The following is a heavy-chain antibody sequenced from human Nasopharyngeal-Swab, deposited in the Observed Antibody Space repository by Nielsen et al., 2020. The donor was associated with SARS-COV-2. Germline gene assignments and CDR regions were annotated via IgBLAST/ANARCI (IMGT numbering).Heavy chain of an antibody. CDR3: ATIFGVPY. D-gene: IGHD3-3*01. Sequence: GESLKISCAASGFTFSSYWMHWVRQAPGKGLVWVSRINSDGSSTSYADSVKGRFTISRDNAKNTLYLQMNSLRAEDTVVYYCATIFGVPYWGQGTLVTVSS. V-gene: IGHV3-74*01. CDR2: INSDGSST. J-gene: IGHJ4*02. CDR1: GFTFSSYW.